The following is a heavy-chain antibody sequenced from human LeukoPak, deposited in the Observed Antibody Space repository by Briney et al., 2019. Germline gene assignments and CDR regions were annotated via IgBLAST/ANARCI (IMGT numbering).Heavy chain of an antibody. CDR2: IYYSGST. J-gene: IGHJ4*02. CDR3: ARVASWPTGTDY. Sequence: SETLSLTCTVSGGSVSSGSYYWSWIRQPPGKGLEWIGYIYYSGSTNYNPSLRSRVTMSVDTSKNQFSLNLSSVTAADTAVYYCARVASWPTGTDYWGQGTLVTVSS. CDR1: GGSVSSGSYY. D-gene: IGHD1-1*01. V-gene: IGHV4-61*01.